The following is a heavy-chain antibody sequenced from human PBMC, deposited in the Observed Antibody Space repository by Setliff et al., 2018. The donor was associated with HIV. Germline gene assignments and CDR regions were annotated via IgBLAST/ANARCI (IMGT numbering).Heavy chain of an antibody. CDR2: IIPILDTT. CDR1: GGTFNNYV. J-gene: IGHJ5*02. V-gene: IGHV1-69*11. D-gene: IGHD3-16*01. CDR3: ARDLDEAVKDADNYVPLDL. Sequence: GPSVKVSCKAAGGTFNNYVFSWVRKAPGRGLEWIGTIIPILDTTNYAQKFQDRVTITTDESTSTAYMELRSLTSEDTAVYYCARDLDEAVKDADNYVPLDLWGQGTLVTVS.